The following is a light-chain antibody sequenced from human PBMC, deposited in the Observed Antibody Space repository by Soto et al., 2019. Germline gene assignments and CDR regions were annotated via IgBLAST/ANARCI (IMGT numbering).Light chain of an antibody. J-gene: IGKJ1*01. CDR1: QSVDWY. Sequence: EIVLTHSPATLYLSPGERSTLSCRASQSVDWYVAWYQQKPGQAPRLLIYDALKRATGTPDRFSGSGSGTDLTPTISRLEHEDLAVYYVQLRTSCPPIACGHGTKVDTK. V-gene: IGKV3-11*01. CDR2: DAL. CDR3: QLRTSCPPIA.